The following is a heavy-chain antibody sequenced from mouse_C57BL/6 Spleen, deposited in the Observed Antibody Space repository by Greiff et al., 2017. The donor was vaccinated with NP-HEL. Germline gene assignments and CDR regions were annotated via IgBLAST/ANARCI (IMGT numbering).Heavy chain of an antibody. D-gene: IGHD2-5*01. CDR3: ARHSNYPSFDY. J-gene: IGHJ2*01. CDR2: IYPGDGDT. Sequence: VQLQQSGAELVKPGASVKISCKASGYAFSSYWMNWVKQRPGKGLEWIGQIYPGDGDTNYNGKFKGKATLTADKSSSTAYMPLSSLTSEDSAVYFCARHSNYPSFDYWGQGTTLTVSS. CDR1: GYAFSSYW. V-gene: IGHV1-80*01.